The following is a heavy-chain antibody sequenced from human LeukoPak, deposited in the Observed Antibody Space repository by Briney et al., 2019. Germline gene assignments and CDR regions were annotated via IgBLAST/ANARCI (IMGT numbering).Heavy chain of an antibody. D-gene: IGHD2-2*01. J-gene: IGHJ3*02. CDR2: ISAYNGNT. Sequence: GASVKVSCKXSGYTFTSYGISWVRQAPGQGLEWMGWISAYNGNTNYAQKLQGRVTMTTDTSTSTAYMELRSLRSDDTAVYYCARDGAGDIVVVPASVIDAFDIWGQGTMVTVSS. V-gene: IGHV1-18*01. CDR3: ARDGAGDIVVVPASVIDAFDI. CDR1: GYTFTSYG.